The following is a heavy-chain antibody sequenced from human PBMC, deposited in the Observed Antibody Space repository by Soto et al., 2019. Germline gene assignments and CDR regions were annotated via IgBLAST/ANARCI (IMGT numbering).Heavy chain of an antibody. Sequence: GGSSNSYGISWVRQAPGQGLEWMGWISAYNGKTNYAQKLQGRVNMTTDTSTSTAHLDLRSLRSDDTAVYYCARGGADYDKSGYYYSDWGQGTLVTVSS. CDR2: ISAYNGKT. D-gene: IGHD3-22*01. CDR3: ARGGADYDKSGYYYSD. J-gene: IGHJ4*02. V-gene: IGHV1-18*01. CDR1: GGSSNSYG.